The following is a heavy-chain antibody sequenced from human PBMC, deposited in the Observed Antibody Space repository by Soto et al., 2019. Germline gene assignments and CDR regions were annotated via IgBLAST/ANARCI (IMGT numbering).Heavy chain of an antibody. D-gene: IGHD5-12*01. CDR2: IYSTGST. J-gene: IGHJ4*02. CDR1: GGSMGSHY. V-gene: IGHV4-59*08. CDR3: ARHQSGYEYGMTHLDY. Sequence: QMQLQESGPGLVKPPETQSLTCTVSGGSMGSHYWSWIRQPPGKGLEWVGHIYSTGSTKYNPSLESRATISIDTSKNQFSLKLSSMTAADTAMYYCARHQSGYEYGMTHLDYWGQGILVTVSS.